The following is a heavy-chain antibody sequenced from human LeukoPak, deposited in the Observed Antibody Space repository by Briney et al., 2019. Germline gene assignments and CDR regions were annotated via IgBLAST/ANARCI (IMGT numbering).Heavy chain of an antibody. D-gene: IGHD1-26*01. CDR1: GYIFTGYY. V-gene: IGHV1-2*02. CDR2: INANSGGT. CDR3: ARGGSWTLFDY. J-gene: IGHJ4*02. Sequence: ASVTVSFKASGYIFTGYYFHWVRQAPGQGLEWMGWINANSGGTNYAQKFQGRVTMTRDTSISTAYMELTRLRSDDTAVYYCARGGSWTLFDYWGQGTLVTVSS.